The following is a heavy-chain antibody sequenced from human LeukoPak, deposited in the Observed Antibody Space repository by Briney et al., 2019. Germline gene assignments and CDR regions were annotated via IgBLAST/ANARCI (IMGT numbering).Heavy chain of an antibody. J-gene: IGHJ4*02. CDR1: SGSISYYY. V-gene: IGHV4-4*07. D-gene: IGHD2-21*01. Sequence: SETLSLTCTVSSGSISYYYWSWIRQSAGKGLEWIGRIQTSGSTNYNPSLKSRITMSIDTSKNQFSLKLSSVTAADTAVYYCARSSFLFVDYWGQGTLVTVSS. CDR2: IQTSGST. CDR3: ARSSFLFVDY.